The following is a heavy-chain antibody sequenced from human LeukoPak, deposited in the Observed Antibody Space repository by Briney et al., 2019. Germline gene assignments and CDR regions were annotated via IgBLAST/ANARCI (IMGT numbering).Heavy chain of an antibody. CDR3: AKDRRQLANFDY. D-gene: IGHD6-13*01. CDR2: IYSGGST. J-gene: IGHJ4*02. V-gene: IGHV3-66*01. CDR1: GFTVSSNY. Sequence: GGSLRLSCAASGFTVSSNYMSWVRQAPGKGLEWVSVIYSGGSTYYADSVKGRFTISRDNSKNTLYLQMNSLRAEDTAVYYCAKDRRQLANFDYWGQGTLVTVSS.